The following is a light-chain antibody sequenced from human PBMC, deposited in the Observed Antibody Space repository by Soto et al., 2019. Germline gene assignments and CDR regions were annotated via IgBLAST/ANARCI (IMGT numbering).Light chain of an antibody. CDR1: SSNIGAGYD. V-gene: IGLV1-40*01. Sequence: SVLTQPPSVSGAPGQRVTISCTGSSSNIGAGYDVHWYQQLPGTAPKLLIYGNSNRPSGVPDRFSGSKSGTSASLAITGLQADDEADYYCQSYDSSLSGRNVVFGGGTKLTVL. CDR3: QSYDSSLSGRNVV. J-gene: IGLJ2*01. CDR2: GNS.